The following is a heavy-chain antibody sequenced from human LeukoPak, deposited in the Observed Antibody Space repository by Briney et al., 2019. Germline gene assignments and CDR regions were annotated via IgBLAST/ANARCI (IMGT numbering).Heavy chain of an antibody. CDR1: GGTFSSYA. J-gene: IGHJ4*02. V-gene: IGHV1-69*05. Sequence: GASVKVSCKASGGTFSSYAISWVRQAPGQRLEWMGGIIPIFGTANYAQKFRGRVTITTDESTSTAYMELSSLRSEDTAVYYCARGKVQLPNYWGQGTLVTVSS. D-gene: IGHD1-1*01. CDR3: ARGKVQLPNY. CDR2: IIPIFGTA.